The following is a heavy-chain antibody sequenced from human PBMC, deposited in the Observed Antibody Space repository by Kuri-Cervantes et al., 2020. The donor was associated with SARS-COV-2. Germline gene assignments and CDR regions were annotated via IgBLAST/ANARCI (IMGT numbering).Heavy chain of an antibody. CDR2: IYTSGST. D-gene: IGHD6-19*01. Sequence: SETLSLTCTVSGGSISSYYWSWIRQPAGKGLEWIGHIYTSGSTNYNPSLKSRVTISVDTSKNQFSLKLNSVTAADTAVYYCARGYSSGWPDYWGQGTLVTVSS. V-gene: IGHV4-4*07. CDR3: ARGYSSGWPDY. J-gene: IGHJ4*02. CDR1: GGSISSYY.